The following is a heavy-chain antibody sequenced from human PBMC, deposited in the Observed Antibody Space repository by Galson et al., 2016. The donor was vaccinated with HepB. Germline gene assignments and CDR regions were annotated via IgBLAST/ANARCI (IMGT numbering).Heavy chain of an antibody. CDR1: GGSMTNYH. CDR2: IDYRGRT. CDR3: ARSYDTSSYYFVGHEYFHV. V-gene: IGHV4-59*01. Sequence: ETLSLTCTVSGGSMTNYHWSWIRQTPGRGLEWIAYIDYRGRTDYNPSLKSRVTISQDTSKNLFSLKLNSVTAADTAVYFCARSYDTSSYYFVGHEYFHVWGQGTLVTVSS. J-gene: IGHJ1*01. D-gene: IGHD3-22*01.